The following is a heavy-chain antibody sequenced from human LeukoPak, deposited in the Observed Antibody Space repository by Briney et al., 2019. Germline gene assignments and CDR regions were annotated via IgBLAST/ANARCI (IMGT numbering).Heavy chain of an antibody. V-gene: IGHV3-23*01. J-gene: IGHJ3*02. CDR2: ISGSDGST. Sequence: GGSLRLSCAASGFTFSSYAMSWVRQAPGQGLEWVSGISGSDGSTNYADSVKGRFTISRDNSKNTLYLQMNSLRAEDTAVYYCAKRVFGGVDIWGQGTMVTVSS. D-gene: IGHD3-16*01. CDR3: AKRVFGGVDI. CDR1: GFTFSSYA.